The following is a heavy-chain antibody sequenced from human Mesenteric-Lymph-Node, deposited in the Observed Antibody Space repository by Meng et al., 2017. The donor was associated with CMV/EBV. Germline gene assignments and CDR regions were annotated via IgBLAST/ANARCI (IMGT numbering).Heavy chain of an antibody. CDR3: ASLAPLKNTKDKIPSGY. CDR2: INHSGST. D-gene: IGHD2/OR15-2a*01. Sequence: QVQLQQWGAGLFKPSETLSLTCAVYGGSFSAYYWSWIRQPPGKGLEWIGEINHSGSTNYNPSLKSRITISVDTSKNQFSLKLTAVTAADTAVYFCASLAPLKNTKDKIPSGYWGQGTLVTVSS. J-gene: IGHJ4*02. CDR1: GGSFSAYY. V-gene: IGHV4-34*01.